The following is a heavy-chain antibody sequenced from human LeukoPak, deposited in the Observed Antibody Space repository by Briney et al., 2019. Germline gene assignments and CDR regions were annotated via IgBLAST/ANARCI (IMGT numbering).Heavy chain of an antibody. CDR1: GDSISNYY. CDR3: ARYRNEALFAFDI. D-gene: IGHD1-14*01. V-gene: IGHV4-59*01. Sequence: SETLSLTCTVSGDSISNYYWSWIRQPPGKGLEWIGYIYYSGNTDYNPSLKSRVTISVDTSKNQFSLRLTSVTAADTAVYYCARYRNEALFAFDIWGQGTMVTVSS. J-gene: IGHJ3*02. CDR2: IYYSGNT.